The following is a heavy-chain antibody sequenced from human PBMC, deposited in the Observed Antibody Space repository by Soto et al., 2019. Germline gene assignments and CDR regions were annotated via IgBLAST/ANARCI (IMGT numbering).Heavy chain of an antibody. CDR2: IYKSTTT. CDR1: GDSISTVDYF. J-gene: IGHJ5*01. D-gene: IGHD2-15*01. V-gene: IGHV4-30-4*01. CDR3: ARGRYCLTGRCFPNWFDS. Sequence: SETLSLTCSVSGDSISTVDYFWAWNRQPPGQALEYIGYIYKSTTTYYNPSFESRVAISLDTSKSQFSLNVTSVTAADTAVYFCARGRYCLTGRCFPNWFDSWGQGTLVTSPQ.